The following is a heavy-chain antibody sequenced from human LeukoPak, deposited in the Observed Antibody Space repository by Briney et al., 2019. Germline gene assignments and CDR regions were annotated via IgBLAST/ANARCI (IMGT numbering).Heavy chain of an antibody. D-gene: IGHD3-22*01. CDR3: AKNIYDRSSHPWGYFDY. Sequence: HPGRSLRLSCAASGFTFSSYGMHWVRQAPGKGLEWVAVISYDGSNKYYADSVKGRFTISRDNSRNTLYLQMNSLRAEDTAVYYCAKNIYDRSSHPWGYFDYWGQGTLVTVSS. J-gene: IGHJ4*02. CDR1: GFTFSSYG. V-gene: IGHV3-30*18. CDR2: ISYDGSNK.